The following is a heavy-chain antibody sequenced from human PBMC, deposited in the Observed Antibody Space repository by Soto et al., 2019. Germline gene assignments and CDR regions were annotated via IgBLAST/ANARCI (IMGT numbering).Heavy chain of an antibody. D-gene: IGHD2-15*01. CDR2: IYSGGST. V-gene: IGHV3-66*01. CDR3: ASLHCSGGSCPDY. Sequence: EVQLVESGGGLVQPGGSLRLSCAASGFTVSSNYMSWVRQAPGKGLEWVSVIYSGGSTYYADSVKGRFTISRDNSKNTLYLQMNSLSAEDTAVYYCASLHCSGGSCPDYWGQGTLVTVSS. J-gene: IGHJ4*02. CDR1: GFTVSSNY.